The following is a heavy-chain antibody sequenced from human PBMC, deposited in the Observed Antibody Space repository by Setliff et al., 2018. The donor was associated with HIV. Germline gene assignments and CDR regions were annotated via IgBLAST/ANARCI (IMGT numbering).Heavy chain of an antibody. CDR1: GASMRGTNYY. J-gene: IGHJ4*02. Sequence: SETLSLTCTVSGASMRGTNYYWGWVRQPPGKGLEWIGNFHFSGSTYYNPSLKSLVTISVDPSQNQFSLRLISVTAADAAIYYCARPSLGIGGGSKFDSWGQGIRVTVSS. D-gene: IGHD3-3*01. V-gene: IGHV4-39*01. CDR2: FHFSGST. CDR3: ARPSLGIGGGSKFDS.